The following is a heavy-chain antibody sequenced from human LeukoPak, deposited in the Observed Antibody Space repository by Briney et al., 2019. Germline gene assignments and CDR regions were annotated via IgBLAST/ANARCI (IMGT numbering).Heavy chain of an antibody. D-gene: IGHD2-15*01. CDR1: GYSISSGYY. Sequence: SETLSLTCTVSGYSISSGYYWGWIRQPPGKGLEWIGSIYHSGSTNYNPSLKSRVSISVDTSKNQFSLRLTSVTAADTAVYYCARGGNCSGGSCYSDRGWFDPWGQGTLVTVSS. J-gene: IGHJ5*02. V-gene: IGHV4-38-2*02. CDR3: ARGGNCSGGSCYSDRGWFDP. CDR2: IYHSGST.